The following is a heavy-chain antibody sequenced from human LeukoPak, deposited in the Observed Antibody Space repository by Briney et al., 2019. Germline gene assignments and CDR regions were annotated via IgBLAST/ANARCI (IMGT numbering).Heavy chain of an antibody. Sequence: GGSLRLSCAASGFTFDDYGMSWVRHAPGKGLEWVANIKQDGSEKYYVDSVKGRFTISRDNAKNSPYLQMNSLRAEDTAGYYRAILKASLIYMNRGVIAYGGQGTLVTVSS. CDR1: GFTFDDYG. CDR2: IKQDGSEK. V-gene: IGHV3-7*01. D-gene: IGHD3-10*01. J-gene: IGHJ4*02. CDR3: AILKASLIYMNRGVIAY.